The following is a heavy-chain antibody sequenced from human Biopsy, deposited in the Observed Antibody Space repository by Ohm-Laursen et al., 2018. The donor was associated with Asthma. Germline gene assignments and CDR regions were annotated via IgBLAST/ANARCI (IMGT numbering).Heavy chain of an antibody. V-gene: IGHV1-69*13. CDR1: GGTFNTYV. J-gene: IGHJ4*02. CDR3: ARKAGSCISRTCYSLDF. CDR2: INSVFGTT. Sequence: VASVKVSCKSLGGTFNTYVIGWVRQAPGQGLEWMGGINSVFGTTTYPQKSQDRATITADDSTSTVYMELSSLRSEDTAVYYCARKAGSCISRTCYSLDFWGQGTLVTVSS. D-gene: IGHD2-2*01.